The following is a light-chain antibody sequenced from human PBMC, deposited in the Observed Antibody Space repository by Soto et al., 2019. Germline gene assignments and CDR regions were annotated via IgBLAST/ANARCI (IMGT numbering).Light chain of an antibody. CDR2: AAS. J-gene: IGKJ5*01. Sequence: EIVMTQSPPTRSVTPLEIDTLSLRGSQSVSSNLAWYQKKPGLDTRILLYAASTRATGIQVRFSGSAFGTEFTLTISSLQSEDFAVYYRPQYKNSPLFGHGTRLEIK. V-gene: IGKV3-15*01. CDR1: QSVSSN. CDR3: PQYKNSPL.